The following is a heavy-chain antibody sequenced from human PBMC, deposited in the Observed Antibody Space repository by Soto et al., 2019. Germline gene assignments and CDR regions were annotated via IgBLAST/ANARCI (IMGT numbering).Heavy chain of an antibody. CDR3: AKVYGYSFDY. V-gene: IGHV3-30*18. J-gene: IGHJ4*02. D-gene: IGHD4-4*01. Sequence: GGSVRLSCAASGFTFSSYSMHWVRQAPGKGLEWVAVLSYDGIRAYYADSVKGRFTISRDNSKNTLYLQMNSLRADDTAVYYCAKVYGYSFDYWGQGTLVTVSS. CDR2: LSYDGIRA. CDR1: GFTFSSYS.